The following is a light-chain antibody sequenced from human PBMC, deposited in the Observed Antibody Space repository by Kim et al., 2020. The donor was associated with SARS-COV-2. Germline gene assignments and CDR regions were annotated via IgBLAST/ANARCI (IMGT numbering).Light chain of an antibody. CDR3: QQYNNWPPYT. V-gene: IGKV3-15*01. Sequence: VSPGERAPLSCRASQSVDSHLAWYQQKPGQAPRLLIYDASSRATGIPARFSGSGSGTEFTLTISSLQSEDFAVYYCQQYNNWPPYTFGQGTKLEI. CDR1: QSVDSH. CDR2: DAS. J-gene: IGKJ2*01.